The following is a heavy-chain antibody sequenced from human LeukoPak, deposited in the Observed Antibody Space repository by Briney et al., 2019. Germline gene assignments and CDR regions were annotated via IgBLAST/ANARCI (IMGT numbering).Heavy chain of an antibody. CDR3: ARVGSGDHTWGNYYCDH. J-gene: IGHJ4*02. CDR1: GDSFSSYH. CDR2: ISSSGST. D-gene: IGHD3-16*01. V-gene: IGHV4-59*01. Sequence: SETLSLTSIVSVSGDSFSSYHWRWLRQPPGKGLEWIGYISSSGSTSYNTSLKSRVTISVDTSKNQFSLKLSSVTAADTAVYYCARVGSGDHTWGNYYCDHWGQGTLVSVSS.